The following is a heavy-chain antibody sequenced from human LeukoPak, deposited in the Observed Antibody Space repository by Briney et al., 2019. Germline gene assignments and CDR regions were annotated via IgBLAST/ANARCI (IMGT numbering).Heavy chain of an antibody. Sequence: GGSLRLSCAASGFTFNDAWMSWVRQAPGKGLEWVGRIQSKTDGGTPDYAAPVKGKLTISRDDTTKTLYLQMNSLKTEDTALYYCTTDRGALTSWGQGTLVIVSS. CDR3: TTDRGALTS. CDR2: IQSKTDGGTP. V-gene: IGHV3-15*01. J-gene: IGHJ5*02. CDR1: GFTFNDAW. D-gene: IGHD3-10*01.